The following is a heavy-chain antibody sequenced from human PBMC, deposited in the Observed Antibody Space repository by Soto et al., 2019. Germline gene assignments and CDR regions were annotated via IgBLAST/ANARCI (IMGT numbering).Heavy chain of an antibody. J-gene: IGHJ4*02. D-gene: IGHD3-10*01. Sequence: SETLSLTCAVSCGSFSDHYWTWIRQPPDKGMEWIGEIHHSGRSHYNPSFKSRATISLDTSKNQFSLHLRSVTAADTALYYCARAPLIKSAEVKSFVDFWGQGTLVTVSS. CDR2: IHHSGRS. CDR1: CGSFSDHY. CDR3: ARAPLIKSAEVKSFVDF. V-gene: IGHV4-34*01.